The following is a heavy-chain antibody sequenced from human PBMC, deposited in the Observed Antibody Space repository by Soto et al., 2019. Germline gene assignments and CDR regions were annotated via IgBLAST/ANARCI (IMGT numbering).Heavy chain of an antibody. CDR1: GFNFRGFT. CDR3: AREPWGYSGSAKHFDY. J-gene: IGHJ4*02. V-gene: IGHV3-30-3*01. D-gene: IGHD6-25*01. CDR2: ISYAGDYK. Sequence: QVHLVKSGGGVVQPGGSLRLSCAASGFNFRGFTMHWVRQAPDKGLEWLSVISYAGDYKNYADSVRGRISISRDNSKNTLFLQMNSLRPDDTAVYFCAREPWGYSGSAKHFDYWGQGSLVIVSS.